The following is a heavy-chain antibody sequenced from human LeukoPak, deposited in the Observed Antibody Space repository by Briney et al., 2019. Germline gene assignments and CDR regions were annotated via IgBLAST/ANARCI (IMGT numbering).Heavy chain of an antibody. Sequence: SETLSLTCTVSGGSISSYYWSWIRQPPGKGLEWIGYIYHSGSTYYNPSLKSRVTISVDRSKNQFSLKLSSVTAADTAVYYCARVGGGGSRYFDYWGQGTLVTVSS. J-gene: IGHJ4*02. CDR3: ARVGGGGSRYFDY. CDR2: IYHSGST. V-gene: IGHV4-59*12. CDR1: GGSISSYY. D-gene: IGHD2-15*01.